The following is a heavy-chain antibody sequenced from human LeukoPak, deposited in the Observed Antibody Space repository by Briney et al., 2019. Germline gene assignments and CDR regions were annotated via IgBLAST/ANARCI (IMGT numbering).Heavy chain of an antibody. CDR2: IYSGGST. D-gene: IGHD7-27*01. V-gene: IGHV3-53*01. CDR1: GFTVSSNY. Sequence: GGSLRLSCAASGFTVSSNYMSWVRQAPGKGLEWVSVIYSGGSTYYADSVRGRFTISRDNAKNSLYLQMNSLRAEDTAVYYCARGLWGAFDIWGQGTMVTVSS. CDR3: ARGLWGAFDI. J-gene: IGHJ3*02.